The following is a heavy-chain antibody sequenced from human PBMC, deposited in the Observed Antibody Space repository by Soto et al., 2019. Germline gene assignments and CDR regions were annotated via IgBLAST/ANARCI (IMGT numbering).Heavy chain of an antibody. V-gene: IGHV4-59*01. CDR3: ARYRREAVAGYTLDN. Sequence: SETLSLTCTVSGGSISSNYWTWIRQPPGKGLEWIGYVYNSGSTNYNPSLKSRVTISEDTSKSQFSLKVNSMTAADTAVYYCARYRREAVAGYTLDNWGQGNLVTVS. J-gene: IGHJ4*02. CDR2: VYNSGST. D-gene: IGHD6-13*01. CDR1: GGSISSNY.